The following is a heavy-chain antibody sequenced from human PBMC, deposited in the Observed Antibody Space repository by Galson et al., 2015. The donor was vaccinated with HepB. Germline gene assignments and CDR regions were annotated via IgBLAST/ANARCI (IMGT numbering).Heavy chain of an antibody. J-gene: IGHJ4*02. CDR1: GDSVSSNSAA. CDR2: TYYRSKWYN. D-gene: IGHD3-10*01. V-gene: IGHV6-1*01. CDR3: ARDLTWFGELLSYSDY. Sequence: CAISGDSVSSNSAAWNWIRQSPSRGLEWLGRTYYRSKWYNDYAVSVKSRITINPDTSKNQFSLQLNSVTPEDTAVYYCARDLTWFGELLSYSDYWGQGTLVTVSS.